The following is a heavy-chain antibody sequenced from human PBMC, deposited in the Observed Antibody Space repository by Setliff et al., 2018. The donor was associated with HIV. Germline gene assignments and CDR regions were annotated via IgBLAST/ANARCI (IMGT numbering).Heavy chain of an antibody. Sequence: GGSLRLSCAASGFNFRTYPMHWVRQAPGKGLEWVTLISHDGSQKHYADSVKGRFTISRDNSRNTLYLQMSNLRADDTAVYYCARGGWYREYFQHWGQGTLVTVSS. CDR2: ISHDGSQK. J-gene: IGHJ1*01. D-gene: IGHD6-19*01. V-gene: IGHV3-30*04. CDR1: GFNFRTYP. CDR3: ARGGWYREYFQH.